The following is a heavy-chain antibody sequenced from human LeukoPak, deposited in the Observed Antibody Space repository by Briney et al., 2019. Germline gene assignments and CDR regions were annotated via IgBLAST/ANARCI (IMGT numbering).Heavy chain of an antibody. J-gene: IGHJ4*02. D-gene: IGHD1-26*01. Sequence: ASVTVSCTASGYTFTSYAMHWVRQAPGQRLEWMGWINAGNGNTKYSQKFQGRVTITRDTSASTAYMELSSLRSEYTAVYYCARQGGGPYSGSPFDYWGQGTLVTVSS. CDR3: ARQGGGPYSGSPFDY. V-gene: IGHV1-3*01. CDR1: GYTFTSYA. CDR2: INAGNGNT.